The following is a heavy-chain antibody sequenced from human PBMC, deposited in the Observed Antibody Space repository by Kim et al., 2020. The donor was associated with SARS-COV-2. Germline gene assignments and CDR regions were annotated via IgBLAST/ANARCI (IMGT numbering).Heavy chain of an antibody. CDR1: GGSFSGYY. V-gene: IGHV4-34*01. D-gene: IGHD3-10*01. Sequence: SDTLSLTCAVYGGSFSGYYWSWIRQPPGKGLEWIGEINHSGSTNYNPSLKSRVTISVDTSKNQFSLKLSSVTAADTAVYYCARGEVLVRGVKVTYYYYGMDVWGQGTTVTVSS. CDR2: INHSGST. J-gene: IGHJ6*02. CDR3: ARGEVLVRGVKVTYYYYGMDV.